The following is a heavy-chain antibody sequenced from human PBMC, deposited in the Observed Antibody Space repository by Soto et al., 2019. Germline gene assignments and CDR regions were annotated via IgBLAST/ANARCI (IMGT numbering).Heavy chain of an antibody. Sequence: EVQLVESGGGLVQPGGSLRVSCAASGFTFSTYSMNWVRQAPGKGLEWVSYISSSSSTMYYADSVKGRFTISRDNAKNSLYLQMNSLRDEDSAVYYCVREGDYGDYVFDYWGQGILVPVSS. D-gene: IGHD4-17*01. CDR2: ISSSSSTM. V-gene: IGHV3-48*02. J-gene: IGHJ4*02. CDR3: VREGDYGDYVFDY. CDR1: GFTFSTYS.